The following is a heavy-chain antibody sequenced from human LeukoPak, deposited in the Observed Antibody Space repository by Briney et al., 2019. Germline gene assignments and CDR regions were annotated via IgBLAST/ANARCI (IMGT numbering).Heavy chain of an antibody. D-gene: IGHD3-16*01. J-gene: IGHJ4*02. CDR1: GYTFTYYG. Sequence: ASVKVSCKASGYTFTYYGISWVRQAPGQGLEWMGWINPNNGGTNYAQRFQGRVSMSTDTSINTAYMELSGLRSDDTAVYYCARGGKSELGTCDYWGQGTLVTVSS. CDR3: ARGGKSELGTCDY. CDR2: INPNNGGT. V-gene: IGHV1-2*02.